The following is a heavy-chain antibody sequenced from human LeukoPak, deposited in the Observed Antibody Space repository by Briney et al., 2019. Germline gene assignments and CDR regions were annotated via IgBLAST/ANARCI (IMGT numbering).Heavy chain of an antibody. V-gene: IGHV4-34*01. CDR1: GGSFSGYY. CDR3: ARAFRESGSYSGFDY. D-gene: IGHD1-26*01. CDR2: INHSGST. J-gene: IGHJ4*02. Sequence: PSETLSLTCAVYGGSFSGYYWSWIRQPPGKGLEWIGEINHSGSTNYNPSLKSRVTISVDTSKNQFSLKLSSVTAADTAVYYCARAFRESGSYSGFDYWGQGTLVTVSS.